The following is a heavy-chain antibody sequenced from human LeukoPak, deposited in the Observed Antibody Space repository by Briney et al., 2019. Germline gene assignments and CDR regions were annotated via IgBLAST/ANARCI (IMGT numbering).Heavy chain of an antibody. CDR2: MSPNSGNT. CDR3: GRKAGDCGGGSCYSINY. V-gene: IGHV1-8*01. CDR1: GYTFTSYD. J-gene: IGHJ4*02. Sequence: ASVKVSCKASGYTFTSYDINWVRQATEQGLEWMGWMSPNSGNTGYAQKFQGRVTMTRDTSITTAYMELSNLRSEDTAVYYCGRKAGDCGGGSCYSINYWGQGTLVTVSS. D-gene: IGHD2-15*01.